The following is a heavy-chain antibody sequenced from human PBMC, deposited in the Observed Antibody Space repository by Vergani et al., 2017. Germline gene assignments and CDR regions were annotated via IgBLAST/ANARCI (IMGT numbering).Heavy chain of an antibody. CDR2: IVVGSGNT. J-gene: IGHJ5*02. Sequence: QMQLVQSGPEVKKPGTSVKVSCKASGFTFTSSAVQWVRQARGQRLEWIGWIVVGSGNTNYAQKFQERVTITRDMSTSTAYMELSSLRSEDTAVYYCAADRATYDDSSGCYYGWFDPWGQGTLVTVSS. CDR1: GFTFTSSA. V-gene: IGHV1-58*01. D-gene: IGHD3-22*01. CDR3: AADRATYDDSSGCYYGWFDP.